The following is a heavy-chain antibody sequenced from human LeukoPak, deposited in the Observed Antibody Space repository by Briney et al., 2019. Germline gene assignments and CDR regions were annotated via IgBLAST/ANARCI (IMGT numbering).Heavy chain of an antibody. J-gene: IGHJ1*01. CDR3: AREGYSSSSVEVFSEH. CDR1: GFTFSSYA. CDR2: ISYDGSNK. Sequence: PGGSLRLSCAASGFTFSSYAMHWVRQAPGKGLEWVAVISYDGSNKYYADSVKGRFTISRDNAKNSLYLQMNSLRAEDTAVYYCAREGYSSSSVEVFSEHWGQGTLVTVSS. D-gene: IGHD6-6*01. V-gene: IGHV3-30*04.